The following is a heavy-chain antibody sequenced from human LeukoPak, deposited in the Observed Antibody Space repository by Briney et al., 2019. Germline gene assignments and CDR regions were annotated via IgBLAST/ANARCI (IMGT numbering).Heavy chain of an antibody. D-gene: IGHD3-22*01. V-gene: IGHV3-30*18. CDR3: AKDRLGALYYYDSSGYYRFDY. J-gene: IGHJ4*01. CDR2: ISYDGSNQ. CDR1: EFTFSSYG. Sequence: PGGSLRLPCAASEFTFSSYGMHWVRQAPGKGLEWVAVISYDGSNQYYADTVKGRFTISRDNSKNTLYLQMNSLRAEDTAVYYCAKDRLGALYYYDSSGYYRFDYWGQGTLVTVSS.